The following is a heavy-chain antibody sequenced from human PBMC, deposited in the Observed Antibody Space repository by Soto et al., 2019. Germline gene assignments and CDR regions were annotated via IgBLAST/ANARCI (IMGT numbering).Heavy chain of an antibody. J-gene: IGHJ3*02. Sequence: GESLKISCKGSGYSFSNYWIAWVRQMPGKGLEWMGIIYPADSDTRYSPSFQGQVTISADKYISTAYLQWSSLKASDTAMYYCASPRGYCSGGSCSPGAFDIWGQGTMVTVSS. D-gene: IGHD2-15*01. CDR1: GYSFSNYW. V-gene: IGHV5-51*01. CDR3: ASPRGYCSGGSCSPGAFDI. CDR2: IYPADSDT.